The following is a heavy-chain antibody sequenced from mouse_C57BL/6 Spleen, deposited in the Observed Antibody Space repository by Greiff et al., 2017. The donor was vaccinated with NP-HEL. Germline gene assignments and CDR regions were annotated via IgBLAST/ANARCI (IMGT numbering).Heavy chain of an antibody. Sequence: VQGVESGPGLVQPSQSLSITCTVSGFSLTSYGVHWVRQSPGKGLEWLGVIWSGGSTDYNAAFISRLSISKDNSKSQVFFKMNSLQADDTAIYYCASPPYSSTDYAMDYWGQGTSVTVSS. J-gene: IGHJ4*01. CDR1: GFSLTSYG. CDR2: IWSGGST. D-gene: IGHD2-12*01. V-gene: IGHV2-2*01. CDR3: ASPPYSSTDYAMDY.